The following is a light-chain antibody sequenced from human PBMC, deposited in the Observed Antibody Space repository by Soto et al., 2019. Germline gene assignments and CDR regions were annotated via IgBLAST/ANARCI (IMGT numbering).Light chain of an antibody. CDR1: TSNVGRNA. J-gene: IGLJ7*01. V-gene: IGLV1-44*01. CDR3: GTWDDSLNAML. CDR2: LHN. Sequence: QSVLTQPPSASGTPGQSVTISCSGGTSNVGRNAVNWYQQFPGSAPRLLIKLHNQRPSGVPTRFSASKSGTSASLAISGLQSEDEADYYCGTWDDSLNAMLFGGGTQLTVL.